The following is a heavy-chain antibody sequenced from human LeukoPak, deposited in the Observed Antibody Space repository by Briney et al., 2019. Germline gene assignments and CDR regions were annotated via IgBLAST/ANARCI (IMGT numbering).Heavy chain of an antibody. V-gene: IGHV4-61*02. CDR1: GGSISSGSYY. D-gene: IGHD4-23*01. CDR2: IYTSGST. CDR3: ARVGGNSDRRPYYYYYMDV. J-gene: IGHJ6*03. Sequence: SETLSLTCTVSGGSISSGSYYWSWIRQPAGKGLEWIGRIYTSGSTNYNPPLKSRVTISVDTSKNQFSLKLSSVTAADTAVYYCARVGGNSDRRPYYYYYMDVWGKGTTVTVSS.